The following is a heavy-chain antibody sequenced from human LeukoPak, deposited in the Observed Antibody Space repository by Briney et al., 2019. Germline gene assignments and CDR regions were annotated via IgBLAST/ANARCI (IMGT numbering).Heavy chain of an antibody. V-gene: IGHV3-23*01. J-gene: IGHJ3*02. CDR2: ISGSGGST. CDR3: ARGLNAFDI. D-gene: IGHD6-19*01. CDR1: GFTFSSFA. Sequence: GGSLRLSCAASGFTFSSFAMSWVRQAPGKGLEWVSSISGSGGSTYYADSVKGRFIISRDNAKNSLYLQMNSLRAEDTAVYYCARGLNAFDIWGQGTMVTVSS.